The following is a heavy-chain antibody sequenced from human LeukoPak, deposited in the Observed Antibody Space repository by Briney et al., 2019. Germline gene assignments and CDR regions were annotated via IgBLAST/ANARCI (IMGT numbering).Heavy chain of an antibody. CDR1: GFTFSSYS. CDR3: ARVYQGVSLFDGIDY. J-gene: IGHJ4*02. V-gene: IGHV3-21*01. Sequence: GGSLRLSCAASGFTFSSYSMNWVRQAPGKGLEWVSSISTNSSYINYADSVKGRFTISRDNAKKTLYLQMNSLRAEDTAVYYCARVYQGVSLFDGIDYWGQGSLVTVSS. CDR2: ISTNSSYI. D-gene: IGHD3-10*01.